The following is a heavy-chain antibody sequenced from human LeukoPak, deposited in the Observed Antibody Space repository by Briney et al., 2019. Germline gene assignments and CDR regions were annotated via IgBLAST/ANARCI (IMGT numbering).Heavy chain of an antibody. CDR1: GYTFTGYY. V-gene: IGHV1-2*02. D-gene: IGHD5-12*01. Sequence: ASVKVSCKASGYTFTGYYMHWVRQAPGQGLEWMGWINPNSGGTNYAQKFQGRVTMTRETSISTAYMELSRLRSDDTAVYYCARDLSGYGNFDYWGQGTLVTVSS. J-gene: IGHJ4*02. CDR2: INPNSGGT. CDR3: ARDLSGYGNFDY.